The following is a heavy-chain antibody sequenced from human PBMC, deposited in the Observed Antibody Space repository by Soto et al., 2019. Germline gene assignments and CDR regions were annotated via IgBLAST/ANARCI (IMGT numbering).Heavy chain of an antibody. CDR3: ARELQGLYYFDF. V-gene: IGHV1-3*01. CDR2: INADNGDT. D-gene: IGHD4-4*01. Sequence: ASVKVSCKTSGYTFTSYAIHWVRQTPGQRLEWMGWINADNGDTKYSQKFSGRVTITRDTSANTAFMELSSLRSEDTAMYYCARELQGLYYFDFWGQGTLVTVSS. J-gene: IGHJ4*02. CDR1: GYTFTSYA.